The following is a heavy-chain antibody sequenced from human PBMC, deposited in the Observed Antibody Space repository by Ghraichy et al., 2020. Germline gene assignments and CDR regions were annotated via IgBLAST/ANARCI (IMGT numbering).Heavy chain of an antibody. V-gene: IGHV3-23*01. CDR1: GIDFSIYA. J-gene: IGHJ6*02. CDR3: AKEVGGHCSGGTCYLQDNFYGVDV. Sequence: LSLTCAASGIDFSIYAMSWVRQAPGKGLEWVSGISGIASKTYYADSVKGRFTISRDNSKNVLFLQMTGLRAEDTAIYYCAKEVGGHCSGGTCYLQDNFYGVDVWGQGTTVTVSS. CDR2: ISGIASKT. D-gene: IGHD2-15*01.